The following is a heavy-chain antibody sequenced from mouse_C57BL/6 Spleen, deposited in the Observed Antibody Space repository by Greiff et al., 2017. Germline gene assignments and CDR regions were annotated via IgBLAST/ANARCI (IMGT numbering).Heavy chain of an antibody. CDR2: IDPSDSET. V-gene: IGHV1-52*01. CDR1: GYTFTSYW. D-gene: IGHD1-1*01. CDR3: AREYYGFFDY. J-gene: IGHJ2*01. Sequence: VQLQQPGAELVRPGSSVKLSCKASGYTFTSYWMHWVKQRPIQGLEWIGNIDPSDSETHYNQKFKDKATLTVDKSSSTAYMNLSSLTSEDAAVYYCAREYYGFFDYWVQGTTLTVSS.